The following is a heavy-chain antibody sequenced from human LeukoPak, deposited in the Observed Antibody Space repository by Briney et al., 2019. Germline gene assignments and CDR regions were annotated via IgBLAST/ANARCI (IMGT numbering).Heavy chain of an antibody. CDR2: ISAYNGNT. CDR3: ARDRVAARPGGTWRFDY. J-gene: IGHJ4*02. CDR1: GYTFTSYG. V-gene: IGHV1-18*01. Sequence: ASVKVSCKASGYTFTSYGISWVRQAPGQGLEWMGWISAYNGNTNYAQKLQGRVTMTTDTSTSTAYMELRSLRSDDTAVYYCARDRVAARPGGTWRFDYWGQGTLVTVSS. D-gene: IGHD6-6*01.